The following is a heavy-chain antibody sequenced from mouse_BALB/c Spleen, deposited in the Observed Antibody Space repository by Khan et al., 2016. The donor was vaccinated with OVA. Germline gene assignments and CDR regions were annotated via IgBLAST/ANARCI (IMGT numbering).Heavy chain of an antibody. D-gene: IGHD3-1*01. CDR1: GYTFTNYW. CDR2: TFPGGGYT. Sequence: QVQLKESGAELVRPGTSVKMSCKAAGYTFTNYWIGWVKQRPGHGLEWIGDTFPGGGYTNYNEKFKGKATLTADTSSSTAYMQLSGLTSEDSAIYYCGRRGAARATWDYFDYWGQGTTLTVSS. V-gene: IGHV1-63*02. J-gene: IGHJ2*01. CDR3: GRRGAARATWDYFDY.